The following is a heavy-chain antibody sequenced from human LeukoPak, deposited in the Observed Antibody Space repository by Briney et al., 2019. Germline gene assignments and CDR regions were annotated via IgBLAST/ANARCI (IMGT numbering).Heavy chain of an antibody. CDR3: ANTYYAFWSGSF. J-gene: IGHJ4*02. V-gene: IGHV3-30-3*01. CDR1: GFTFSSYG. D-gene: IGHD3-3*01. CDR2: ISYDESKR. Sequence: GGSLRLSCAASGFTFSSYGIHWVRQAPGKGLEWVTVISYDESKRYYADSVKGRFTISRDNSRNTVYLQMNSLRAEDTAVYYCANTYYAFWSGSFWGQGTLVTVSS.